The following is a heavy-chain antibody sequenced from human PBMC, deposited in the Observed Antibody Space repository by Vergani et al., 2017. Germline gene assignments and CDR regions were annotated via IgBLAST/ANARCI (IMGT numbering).Heavy chain of an antibody. CDR2: ISSSSSYI. Sequence: EVQLVESGGGLVQPGGSLRLSCAASGFTFSSYSMNWVRQAPGKGLEWVSSISSSSSYIYYADSVKGRFTISRDNAKNSLYLQMNSLRAEDTAVYYCARDGARAYYDILTGYYRGFQYYYGMDVWGQGTTVTVSS. V-gene: IGHV3-21*01. CDR3: ARDGARAYYDILTGYYRGFQYYYGMDV. D-gene: IGHD3-9*01. J-gene: IGHJ6*02. CDR1: GFTFSSYS.